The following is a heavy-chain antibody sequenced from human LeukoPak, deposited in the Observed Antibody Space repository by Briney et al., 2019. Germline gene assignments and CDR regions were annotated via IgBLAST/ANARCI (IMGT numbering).Heavy chain of an antibody. J-gene: IGHJ3*02. Sequence: GGSLRLSCAASGFTFSSYSTNWVRQAPGKGLEWVSSISSSSSYIYYADSVKGRFTTSRDNAKNSLYLQMNSLRAEDTAVYYCARDRGGGSGYAFDIWGQGTMVTVSS. CDR1: GFTFSSYS. D-gene: IGHD3-22*01. CDR2: ISSSSSYI. V-gene: IGHV3-21*01. CDR3: ARDRGGGSGYAFDI.